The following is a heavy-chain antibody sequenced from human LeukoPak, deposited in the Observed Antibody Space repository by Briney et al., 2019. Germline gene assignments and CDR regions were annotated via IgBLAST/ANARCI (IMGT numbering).Heavy chain of an antibody. CDR2: IIEGGDVK. J-gene: IGHJ4*02. Sequence: GGSLRLSCAASGFTFSAYWMTLVRQAPGKGLAWVANIIEGGDVKYYADSVKGRFTISRDNTKNSLYLQMTSLRADDTAVYYCAKDPEDDFGDYLDYWGQGTLVTVSS. CDR3: AKDPEDDFGDYLDY. V-gene: IGHV3-7*01. D-gene: IGHD4-17*01. CDR1: GFTFSAYW.